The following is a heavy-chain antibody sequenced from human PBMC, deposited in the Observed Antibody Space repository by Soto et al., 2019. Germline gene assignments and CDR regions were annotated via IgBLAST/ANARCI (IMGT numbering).Heavy chain of an antibody. CDR1: GFSLSSSA. V-gene: IGHV1-58*01. J-gene: IGHJ5*01. CDR3: TAEDVVAAFS. D-gene: IGHD3-22*01. CDR2: IVVGSGKT. Sequence: AVKVSSKTCGFSLSSSAVQWVRQARGQRLEWMGRIVVGSGKTDYAQKFHTRLTLTRDMGTSTVYVELRSLVLEDTAMYYCTAEDVVAAFSWDPGSLV.